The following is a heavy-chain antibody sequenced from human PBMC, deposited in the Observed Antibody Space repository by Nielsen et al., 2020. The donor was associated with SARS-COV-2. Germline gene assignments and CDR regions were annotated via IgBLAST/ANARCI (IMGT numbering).Heavy chain of an antibody. J-gene: IGHJ5*02. CDR2: ISGNSDSA. CDR1: GYRFSSFG. V-gene: IGHV1-18*04. CDR3: ASSAPPSGFNWFDP. Sequence: SVKVSCKASGYRFSSFGITWVRQAPGQGLEWMGWISGNSDSAKYVKKFLGRVIMTTDTSTSTAYLEVRSLRSDDTAVYYCASSAPPSGFNWFDPWGQGTLVTVSS. D-gene: IGHD3-22*01.